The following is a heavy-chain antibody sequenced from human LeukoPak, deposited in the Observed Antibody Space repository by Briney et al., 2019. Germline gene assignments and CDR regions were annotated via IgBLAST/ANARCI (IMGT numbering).Heavy chain of an antibody. Sequence: ASVKVTCKASRGTFSSYAISWVRQAPGQGLEWMGGIIPIFGTANYAQKFQGRVTITADESTSTAYMELSRLRSEDTAVYYCARDRSTVTTYLKNWGQGTLVTVS. CDR3: ARDRSTVTTYLKN. CDR2: IIPIFGTA. D-gene: IGHD4-17*01. J-gene: IGHJ4*02. V-gene: IGHV1-69*13. CDR1: RGTFSSYA.